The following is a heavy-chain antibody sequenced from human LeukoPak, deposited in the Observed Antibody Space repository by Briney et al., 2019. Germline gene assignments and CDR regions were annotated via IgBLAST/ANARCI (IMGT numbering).Heavy chain of an antibody. CDR2: IKQDGSEK. CDR3: ARAPYCIGGSCRFDY. V-gene: IGHV3-7*03. J-gene: IGHJ4*02. Sequence: GGSLRLSCAVSGFSSSSYWMSWVRQAPGKGLEWVANIKQDGSEKYYVDSVKGRFTISRDNAKNSLYLQMNSLRAEDTAVYYCARAPYCIGGSCRFDYWGQGTLVTVSS. D-gene: IGHD2-15*01. CDR1: GFSSSSYW.